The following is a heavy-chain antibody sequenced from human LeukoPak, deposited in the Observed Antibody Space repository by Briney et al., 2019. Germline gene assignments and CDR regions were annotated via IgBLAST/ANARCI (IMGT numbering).Heavy chain of an antibody. CDR3: ARDEARYSSGYYPNWFDP. D-gene: IGHD3-22*01. Sequence: GASVKVSCKASGGTFSSYAISWVRQAPGQGLEWMGWISGYNGYTHYAHNLQGRVTMTTDTSTSTAYMELRSLRSDDTAVYYCARDEARYSSGYYPNWFDPWGQGTLVTVSS. V-gene: IGHV1-18*01. CDR1: GGTFSSYA. J-gene: IGHJ5*02. CDR2: ISGYNGYT.